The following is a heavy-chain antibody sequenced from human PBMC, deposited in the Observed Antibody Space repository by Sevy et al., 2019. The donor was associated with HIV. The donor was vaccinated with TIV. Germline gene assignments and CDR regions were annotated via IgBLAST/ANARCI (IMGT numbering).Heavy chain of an antibody. CDR1: GFTFSSYA. V-gene: IGHV3-64D*06. Sequence: GGSLRLSCSASGFTFSSYAMHWVRQAPGKGLEYVSAISSNGGSTYYADSVKGRFTISRDNSKNTRYLQMSSLRAEDTDVYYCVKGAQYCSSTSCVDYYYYYMDVWGKGTTVTVSS. CDR3: VKGAQYCSSTSCVDYYYYYMDV. CDR2: ISSNGGST. J-gene: IGHJ6*03. D-gene: IGHD2-2*01.